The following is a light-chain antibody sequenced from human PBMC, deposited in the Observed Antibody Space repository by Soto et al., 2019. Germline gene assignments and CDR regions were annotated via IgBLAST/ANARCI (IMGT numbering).Light chain of an antibody. Sequence: AIQMTQSPSSLSASVGDRVTITCRASQGIRNDLGWYQQKPGKAPKLLIYAASNLQTGAPSRFSGSGSGTDCTLTITSLQPDDFAAYYCLQDYSYPRTFGQGTKLEIK. V-gene: IGKV1-6*01. CDR2: AAS. J-gene: IGKJ2*02. CDR3: LQDYSYPRT. CDR1: QGIRND.